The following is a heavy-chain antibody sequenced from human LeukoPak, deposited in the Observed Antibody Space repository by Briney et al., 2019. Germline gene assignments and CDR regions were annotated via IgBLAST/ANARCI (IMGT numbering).Heavy chain of an antibody. CDR2: IYYSGST. D-gene: IGHD1-26*01. V-gene: IGHV4-39*01. J-gene: IGHJ4*02. Sequence: SETLSLTCTVSGGSISSSSYYWGWIRQPPGKGLEWIGSIYYSGSTYYNPSLKSRVTISVDTSKNQFSLKLSSVTAADTAVYYCARRRPGIVGATSLGYWGQGTLVTVSS. CDR1: GGSISSSSYY. CDR3: ARRRPGIVGATSLGY.